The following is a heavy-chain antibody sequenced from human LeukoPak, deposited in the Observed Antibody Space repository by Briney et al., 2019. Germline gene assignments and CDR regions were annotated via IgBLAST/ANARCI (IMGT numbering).Heavy chain of an antibody. CDR3: ARDEGGAVAID. D-gene: IGHD6-19*01. J-gene: IGHJ4*02. Sequence: ASVKVSCKASGYTFTTYYIHWVRQAPGQGLEWMGIINPSGGSTRYAQKFQGRVTVTRDTSTSTVYMELSSLRSEDTAVYYCARDEGGAVAIDGGQGTLVTVSS. CDR1: GYTFTTYY. CDR2: INPSGGST. V-gene: IGHV1-46*01.